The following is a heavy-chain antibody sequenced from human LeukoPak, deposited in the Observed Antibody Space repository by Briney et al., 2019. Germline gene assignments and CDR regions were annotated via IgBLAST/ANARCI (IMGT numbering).Heavy chain of an antibody. D-gene: IGHD3-22*01. Sequence: PSETLSLTCTVSGGSISSGGYYWSWIRQHPGKGLEWIGYIYYSGSTYYNPSLKSRVTISVDTSKNQFSLKLSSVTAADTAVHYCARDPRRSTYYYDSSGSTAENAFDIWGQGTMVTVSS. CDR3: ARDPRRSTYYYDSSGSTAENAFDI. J-gene: IGHJ3*02. CDR1: GGSISSGGYY. V-gene: IGHV4-31*03. CDR2: IYYSGST.